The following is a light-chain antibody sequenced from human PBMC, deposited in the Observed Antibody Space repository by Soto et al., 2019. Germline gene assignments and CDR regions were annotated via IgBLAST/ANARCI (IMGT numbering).Light chain of an antibody. CDR1: SSDFDGYNY. V-gene: IGLV2-14*01. CDR2: EVS. Sequence: QSALTQPASVSGSPGQSVTISCTGTSSDFDGYNYVSWYQQHPGKAPKLMIYEVSNRPSGVSNRFSGSKSGNTASLTVSGLQAEEEADYYCSAYTGSLYVYGSGTKVTVL. J-gene: IGLJ1*01. CDR3: SAYTGSLYV.